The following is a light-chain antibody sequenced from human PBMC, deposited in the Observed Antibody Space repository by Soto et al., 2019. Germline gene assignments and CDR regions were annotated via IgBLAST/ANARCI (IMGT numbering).Light chain of an antibody. CDR1: STDLGGYTY. J-gene: IGLJ2*01. CDR2: EVT. CDR3: ASYTSIITLI. V-gene: IGLV2-14*01. Sequence: QSALTQPASVSGSPGQSITISCTGTSTDLGGYTYVSWYQQRPGKPPKLIIYEVTKRPSGISNRFSASKSGNTASLTISGLQTEDEADYYCASYTSIITLIFGGGTKLTVL.